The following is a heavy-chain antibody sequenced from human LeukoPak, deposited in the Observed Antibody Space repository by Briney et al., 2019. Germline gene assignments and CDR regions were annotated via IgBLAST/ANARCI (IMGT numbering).Heavy chain of an antibody. V-gene: IGHV1-2*06. Sequence: ASVKVSCKASGYTFTGYYMHWVRQAPGQGLEWMGRINPNSGGTNYAQKFQGRVTMTRDTSTSTVYMELSSLRSEDTAVYYCARESGHSFDLWGRGTLVTVSS. D-gene: IGHD7-27*01. CDR3: ARESGHSFDL. J-gene: IGHJ2*01. CDR1: GYTFTGYY. CDR2: INPNSGGT.